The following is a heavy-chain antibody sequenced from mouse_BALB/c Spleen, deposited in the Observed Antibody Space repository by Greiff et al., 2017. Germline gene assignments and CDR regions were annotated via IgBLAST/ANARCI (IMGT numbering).Heavy chain of an antibody. D-gene: IGHD1-1*01. V-gene: IGHV1-54*01. CDR2: INPGSGGT. CDR3: AREGTYGLDD. Sequence: VQLQQSGAELVRPGTSVKVSCKASGYAFTNYLIEWVKQRPGQGLEWIGVINPGSGGTNYNEKFKGKATLTADKSSSTAYMQLSSLTSDDSAVYFCAREGTYGLDDWGQGTTLTVSS. CDR1: GYAFTNYL. J-gene: IGHJ2*01.